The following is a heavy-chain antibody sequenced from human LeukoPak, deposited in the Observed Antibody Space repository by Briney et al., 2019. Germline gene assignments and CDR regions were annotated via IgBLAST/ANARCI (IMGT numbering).Heavy chain of an antibody. CDR3: ARVGHYYYGMDV. CDR2: ISSSSSYI. J-gene: IGHJ6*02. V-gene: IGHV3-21*01. Sequence: GSLRLSCAASGFTFSSYSMNWVRQAPGKGLEWVSSISSSSSYIYYADSVKGRFTISRDNAKNSLYLQMNSLRAEDTAVYYCARVGHYYYGMDVWGQGTTVTVSS. CDR1: GFTFSSYS.